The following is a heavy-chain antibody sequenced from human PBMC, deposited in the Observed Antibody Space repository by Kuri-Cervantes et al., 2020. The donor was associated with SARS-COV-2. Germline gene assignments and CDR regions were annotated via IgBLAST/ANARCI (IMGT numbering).Heavy chain of an antibody. CDR1: GFTFSSYE. J-gene: IGHJ4*02. D-gene: IGHD3-22*01. CDR2: IRYDGSNK. CDR3: ARAFGSSGYPD. Sequence: GGSLRLSCAASGFTFSSYEMNWVRQAPGKGLEWVAFIRYDGSNKYYADSVKGRFTISRDNSKNTLYLQMNSLRAEDTAVYYCARAFGSSGYPDWGQGTLVTVSS. V-gene: IGHV3-30*02.